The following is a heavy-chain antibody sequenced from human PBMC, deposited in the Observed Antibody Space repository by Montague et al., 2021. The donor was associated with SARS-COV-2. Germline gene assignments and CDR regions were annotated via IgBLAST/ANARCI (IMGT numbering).Heavy chain of an antibody. CDR3: ARFWSGYVDK. J-gene: IGHJ4*02. Sequence: SETLSLTCTFSGGSIRSYYWSWIRLPPGKPLEWIGYINYTGGTNHNPSLKSRVTISVDTSRNQFSLRLTSVTAADTAVYFCARFWSGYVDKWGQGTLVTVSS. CDR2: INYTGGT. V-gene: IGHV4-59*12. D-gene: IGHD3-3*01. CDR1: GGSIRSYY.